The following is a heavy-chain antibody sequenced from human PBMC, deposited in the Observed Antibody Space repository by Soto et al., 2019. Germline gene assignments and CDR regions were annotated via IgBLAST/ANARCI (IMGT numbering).Heavy chain of an antibody. J-gene: IGHJ4*02. D-gene: IGHD3-9*01. Sequence: EVEMLAWGGGVVQPGESLRLSCVAPDFSFTSYAMTWVRLAPGKGLQWVAALRHDGGNTYYRDSVRGRFTISRDNSKNTLYLQMNSLKGEDTAVYYCAKQTGTWVDSAIEFWGQGTQVTVSS. CDR2: LRHDGGNT. V-gene: IGHV3-23*01. CDR1: DFSFTSYA. CDR3: AKQTGTWVDSAIEF.